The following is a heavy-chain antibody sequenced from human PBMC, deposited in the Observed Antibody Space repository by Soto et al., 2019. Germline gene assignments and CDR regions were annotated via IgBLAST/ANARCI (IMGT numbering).Heavy chain of an antibody. V-gene: IGHV3-23*01. D-gene: IGHD6-19*01. CDR1: GFTFSSYA. CDR2: ISGSATST. Sequence: EVQLLESGGGLVPPGGSLRLSCAASGFTFSSYAMTWVRQAPGKGLEWVSFISGSATSTYYAGSVKGRFTISRDNSKNTLYLQMNSLRVEDTALYYCAKGAFIGVAGINPEGFDSWGQGTLVTVSS. CDR3: AKGAFIGVAGINPEGFDS. J-gene: IGHJ4*02.